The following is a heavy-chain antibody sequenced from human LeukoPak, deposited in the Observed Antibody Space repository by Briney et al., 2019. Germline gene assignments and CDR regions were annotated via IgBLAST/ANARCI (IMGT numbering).Heavy chain of an antibody. CDR2: IYPGDSDT. CDR3: ARRSADGTFDY. D-gene: IGHD6-13*01. J-gene: IGHJ4*02. V-gene: IGHV5-51*01. Sequence: GESLKISCKGSGYSFTSYWMGWVRQMPGKGLDWMGSIYPGDSDTRYSPSFQGQVTISADKSISNAYLAWSSLKASDTAMYYCARRSADGTFDYWGQGTLVTVSS. CDR1: GYSFTSYW.